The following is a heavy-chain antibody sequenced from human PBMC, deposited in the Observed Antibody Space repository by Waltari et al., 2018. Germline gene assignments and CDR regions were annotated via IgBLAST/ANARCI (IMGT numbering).Heavy chain of an antibody. D-gene: IGHD3-22*01. CDR3: ASGASGYYSIYVD. CDR1: GGTLSSSG. Sequence: QVQLVQSGAEVKKPGSSVKVSCKASGGTLSSSGINWVRQAPGKGLEWMGGIIPILDIANYAQKFQGRVTITADESTSTGYMELSSLRSEDTAVYYCASGASGYYSIYVDWGQGTLVTVSS. V-gene: IGHV1-69*04. J-gene: IGHJ4*02. CDR2: IIPILDIA.